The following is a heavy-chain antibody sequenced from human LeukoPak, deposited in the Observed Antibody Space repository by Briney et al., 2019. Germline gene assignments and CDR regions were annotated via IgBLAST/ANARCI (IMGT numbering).Heavy chain of an antibody. CDR1: GVSVSSDDYY. Sequence: KPSETLSLTCTVSGVSVSSDDYYWSWIRQHPGKGLEWIGYISYSESSYYKQSLESRITISVDTSKNQFYLKVSSVTDADKALHYCARAHSVVGLVIQGYYYMDVWGKGTTVTVSS. CDR3: ARAHSVVGLVIQGYYYMDV. D-gene: IGHD3/OR15-3a*01. V-gene: IGHV4-31*03. J-gene: IGHJ6*03. CDR2: ISYSESS.